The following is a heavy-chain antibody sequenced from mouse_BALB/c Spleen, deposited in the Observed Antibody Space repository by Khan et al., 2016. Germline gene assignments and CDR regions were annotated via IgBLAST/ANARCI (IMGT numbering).Heavy chain of an antibody. Sequence: QVQLQQSGAELVRPGSSVKISCTASGYAFSIYWMNWVKQRPGQGLEWIGQIYPGDGDTDYNGKFKDKATLTADKSYSTAYMQLSSLTSEATAVYFCARSGYGYDYWGQGTTLTVSS. J-gene: IGHJ2*01. CDR3: ARSGYGYDY. V-gene: IGHV1-80*01. CDR1: GYAFSIYW. D-gene: IGHD2-2*01. CDR2: IYPGDGDT.